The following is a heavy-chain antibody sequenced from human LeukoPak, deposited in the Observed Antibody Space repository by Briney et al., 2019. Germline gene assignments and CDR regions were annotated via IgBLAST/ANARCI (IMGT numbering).Heavy chain of an antibody. V-gene: IGHV1-2*02. Sequence: ASVKVSCKASGYTFTGYYMHWVRQAPGQGLEWMGWINPDSGATNYAQNFQGRVTMTGDTSISTAYMELSSLRSDDTAVYYCARGGFVAFQGAIVVATAHLGYWGQGTLITVSS. CDR1: GYTFTGYY. CDR3: ARGGFVAFQGAIVVATAHLGY. D-gene: IGHD2-21*02. J-gene: IGHJ4*02. CDR2: INPDSGAT.